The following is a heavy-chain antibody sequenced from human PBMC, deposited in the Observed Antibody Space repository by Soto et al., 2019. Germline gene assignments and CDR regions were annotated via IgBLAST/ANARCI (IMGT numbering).Heavy chain of an antibody. CDR1: GGSFSGYY. CDR3: ARDRGVIAAALRVYYGMDV. J-gene: IGHJ6*02. CDR2: INHSGST. D-gene: IGHD6-13*01. V-gene: IGHV4-34*01. Sequence: PSETLSLTCAVYGGSFSGYYWTWIRQPPGTGLEWIGEINHSGSTNYNPSLKSRVTISVDTSKNQFSLKLTSVTAADTAVYYCARDRGVIAAALRVYYGMDVWGQGTTVTV.